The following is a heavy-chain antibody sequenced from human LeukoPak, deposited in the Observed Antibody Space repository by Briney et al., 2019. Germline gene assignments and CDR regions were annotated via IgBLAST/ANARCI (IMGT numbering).Heavy chain of an antibody. CDR2: IWYDGSNK. V-gene: IGHV3-33*01. Sequence: GRSLRLSCAASGFTFSSYGVHWVRQAPGKGLEWVAVIWYDGSNKYYADSVKGRFTISRDNSKNTLYLQMNSLRAEDTAVYYCAREYATTYYYDSSGYQDNWFDPWGQGTLVTVSS. J-gene: IGHJ5*02. D-gene: IGHD3-22*01. CDR1: GFTFSSYG. CDR3: AREYATTYYYDSSGYQDNWFDP.